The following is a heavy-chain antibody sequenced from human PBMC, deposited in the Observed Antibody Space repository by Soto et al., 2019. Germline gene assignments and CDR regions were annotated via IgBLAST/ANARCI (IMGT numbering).Heavy chain of an antibody. V-gene: IGHV3-23*01. CDR1: GFTFSSYA. D-gene: IGHD3-10*01. CDR2: ISASGDST. J-gene: IGHJ4*02. CDR3: AKGSSYFGSGSFYNEPFDF. Sequence: EVQLLESGGGLVQPGGSLRLSCAVSGFTFSSYAMTWVRQAPGKGLEWVSSISASGDSTYSADSVKGRFTISRDNSNYRLYLQVNNLRVEDTAVYYCAKGSSYFGSGSFYNEPFDFWGQGALVTVSS.